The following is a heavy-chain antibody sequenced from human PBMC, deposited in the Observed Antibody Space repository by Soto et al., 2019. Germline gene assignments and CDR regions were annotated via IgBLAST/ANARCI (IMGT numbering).Heavy chain of an antibody. CDR3: ARGEGSSSSNY. CDR1: GYTFTGYY. Sequence: ASVKVSCKASGYTFTGYYMHWVRQAPGQGLEWMGWINPNSGGTNYAQKFQGRVNMTRDTSISTAYMELSRLRSDDTAVDDCARGEGSSSSNYWGQGTLVTVSS. J-gene: IGHJ4*02. D-gene: IGHD6-13*01. CDR2: INPNSGGT. V-gene: IGHV1-2*02.